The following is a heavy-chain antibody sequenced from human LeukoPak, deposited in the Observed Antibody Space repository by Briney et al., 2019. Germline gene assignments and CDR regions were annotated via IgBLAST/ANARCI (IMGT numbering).Heavy chain of an antibody. CDR2: ILYDGSNK. CDR1: GFTFSSYC. J-gene: IGHJ4*02. D-gene: IGHD2-15*01. Sequence: PGGSLRLSCAASGFTFSSYCMHWVRQAPGKGLEWGAFILYDGSNKYYADSVKGRFTISRDNSKNTLYLQMNSLRAEDTAVYYCAKGHYSGGSCYFFDYWGQGTLVTVSS. V-gene: IGHV3-30*02. CDR3: AKGHYSGGSCYFFDY.